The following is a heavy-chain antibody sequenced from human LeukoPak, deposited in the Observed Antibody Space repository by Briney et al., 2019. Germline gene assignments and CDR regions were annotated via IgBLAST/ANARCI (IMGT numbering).Heavy chain of an antibody. D-gene: IGHD6-13*01. J-gene: IGHJ4*02. Sequence: GASVKVSCKASGYTFTSYDINWVRQATGQGLEWMGWMNPNSGNTGYAQKFQGRVTMTRNTSISTAYMELSSLRSEDTAVYYCARGVPRYCRSPGRAAAGSGVYWGQGTLVTVS. V-gene: IGHV1-8*01. CDR3: ARGVPRYCRSPGRAAAGSGVY. CDR1: GYTFTSYD. CDR2: MNPNSGNT.